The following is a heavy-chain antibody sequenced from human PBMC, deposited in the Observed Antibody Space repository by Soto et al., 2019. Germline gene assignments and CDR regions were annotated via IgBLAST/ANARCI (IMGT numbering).Heavy chain of an antibody. Sequence: GGSLRLSCAASGFTFSSYAMSWVRQAPGKGLEWVSAISGSGGSTYYADSVKGRFTISRDNSKNTLYLQMNSLGAEDTAVYYCAKDGVDISLTMVRGVIIHWGQGTLVTVSS. D-gene: IGHD3-10*01. J-gene: IGHJ4*02. CDR1: GFTFSSYA. CDR2: ISGSGGST. V-gene: IGHV3-23*01. CDR3: AKDGVDISLTMVRGVIIH.